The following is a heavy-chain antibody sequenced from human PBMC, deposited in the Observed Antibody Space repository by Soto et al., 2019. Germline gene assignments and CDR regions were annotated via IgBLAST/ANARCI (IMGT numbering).Heavy chain of an antibody. V-gene: IGHV3-30-3*01. CDR2: ISYEGNNK. CDR3: ARGRYNWNYRHYDYYGMDV. D-gene: IGHD1-7*01. Sequence: GGSLRLACAASGFTFSSYSMHWVRQAPGKGLEWVAVISYEGNNKYYANSVKGRFTISTDNSKNTLYLQMNSLRAEDTAVYYCARGRYNWNYRHYDYYGMDVWGQGTTVTVSS. CDR1: GFTFSSYS. J-gene: IGHJ6*02.